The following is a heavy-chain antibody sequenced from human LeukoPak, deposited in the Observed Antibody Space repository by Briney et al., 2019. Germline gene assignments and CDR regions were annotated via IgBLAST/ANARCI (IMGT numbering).Heavy chain of an antibody. CDR2: VNADGGNT. CDR3: AKASWVSSTDAVR. D-gene: IGHD3-16*01. V-gene: IGHV3-23*01. Sequence: GGSLRLSCAASGFTFDNYRMSWVRQAPGKGLEWVSTVNADGGNTYYADSVKGRFTISRDNSRNTVYFQLNNLRVEDTAIYYCAKASWVSSTDAVRWGQGTLVTVSS. CDR1: GFTFDNYR. J-gene: IGHJ4*02.